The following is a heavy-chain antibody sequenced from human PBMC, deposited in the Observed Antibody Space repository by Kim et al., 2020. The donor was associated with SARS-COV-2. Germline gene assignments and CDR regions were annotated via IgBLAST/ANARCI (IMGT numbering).Heavy chain of an antibody. V-gene: IGHV1-18*01. Sequence: ASVKVSCKASGYTFNTYGISWVRQAPGQGLEWMGRISAYNGDTNYAQKFQDRVTMTTDTSTSTAYMELRSLRSDDTAVYYCARVLITFGGLIVSPFDYWGQGTLVPVSS. J-gene: IGHJ4*02. D-gene: IGHD3-16*02. CDR2: ISAYNGDT. CDR1: GYTFNTYG. CDR3: ARVLITFGGLIVSPFDY.